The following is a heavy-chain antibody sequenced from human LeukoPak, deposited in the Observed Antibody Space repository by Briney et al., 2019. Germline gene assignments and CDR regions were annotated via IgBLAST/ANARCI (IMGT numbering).Heavy chain of an antibody. CDR1: GVSISSGDYY. D-gene: IGHD3-22*01. CDR2: TYYSRST. CDR3: ARPYYYDSRIDP. Sequence: SETLSLTCTVSGVSISSGDYYWSWIRQPPGKGLEWIGYTYYSRSTYYNPSLKSRVTISVDTSKNQFSLKLSSVTAADTAVYYCARPYYYDSRIDPWGQGTRVTVSS. J-gene: IGHJ5*02. V-gene: IGHV4-30-4*02.